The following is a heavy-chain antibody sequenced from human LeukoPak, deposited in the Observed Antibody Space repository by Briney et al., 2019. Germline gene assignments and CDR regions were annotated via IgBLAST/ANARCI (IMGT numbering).Heavy chain of an antibody. CDR2: IGTAGDT. J-gene: IGHJ4*02. CDR3: ARDGYSSGWVHYFDY. Sequence: GGSLRLSCAACGFTFSSYDMHWVRQATGKGLEWVSAIGTAGDTYYPGSVKGQFTISRDNSKNTLYLQMNSLRAEDTAVYYCARDGYSSGWVHYFDYWGQGTLVTVSS. D-gene: IGHD6-19*01. CDR1: GFTFSSYD. V-gene: IGHV3-13*03.